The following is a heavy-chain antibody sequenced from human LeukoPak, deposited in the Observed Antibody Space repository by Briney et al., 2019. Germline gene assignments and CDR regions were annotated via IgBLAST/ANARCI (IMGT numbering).Heavy chain of an antibody. V-gene: IGHV3-9*01. D-gene: IGHD3-22*01. Sequence: GGSLRLSCAASGLTFDDYAMHWVRQAPGKGLEWVSGISWNSGSIGYADSVKGRFTISRDNAKNSLYLQMNSLGAEDTALYYCAKSLNYYDSSGLFDPWGQGTLVTVSS. J-gene: IGHJ5*02. CDR3: AKSLNYYDSSGLFDP. CDR2: ISWNSGSI. CDR1: GLTFDDYA.